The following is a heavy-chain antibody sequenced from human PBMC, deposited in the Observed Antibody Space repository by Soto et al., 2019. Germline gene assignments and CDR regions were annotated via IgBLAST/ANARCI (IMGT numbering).Heavy chain of an antibody. CDR1: GFTFDDYA. J-gene: IGHJ6*02. CDR3: AKDIGIAAYSYYCGMDV. CDR2: ISWNSGSI. V-gene: IGHV3-9*01. Sequence: EVQLVESGGGLVQPGRSLRLSCAASGFTFDDYAMHWVRQAPGKGLEWVSGISWNSGSIGYADSVKGRFTISRDNAKNSLYLQMNSLRDEDTALYYCAKDIGIAAYSYYCGMDVWGQGTTVTVSS. D-gene: IGHD6-13*01.